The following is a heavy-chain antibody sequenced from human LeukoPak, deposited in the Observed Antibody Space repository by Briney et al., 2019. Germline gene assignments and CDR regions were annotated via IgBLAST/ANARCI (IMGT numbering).Heavy chain of an antibody. CDR3: AKDPDIVATISHFDY. V-gene: IGHV3-23*01. Sequence: PGRSLRPSCAASGFTFSSYAMSWVSQAPGGGLEWVSAISGSARSTYYADSMKGRFTISRDNSKNTLYLQMNSLRAENTAVYYCAKDPDIVATISHFDYWGQGTLVTVSS. D-gene: IGHD5-12*01. J-gene: IGHJ4*02. CDR1: GFTFSSYA. CDR2: ISGSARST.